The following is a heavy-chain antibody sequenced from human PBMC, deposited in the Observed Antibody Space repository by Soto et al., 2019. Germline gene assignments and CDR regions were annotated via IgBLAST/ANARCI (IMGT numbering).Heavy chain of an antibody. Sequence: VGSLRLSCAASGFTFSSYGMHWVRQAPGKGLEWVAVIWYDGSNKYYVDSVKGRFTISRDNSKNTLYLQMNSLRAEDTAVYYCARVMVRGVTHIHYGMDVWGQGTTVTVSS. J-gene: IGHJ6*02. D-gene: IGHD3-10*01. CDR2: IWYDGSNK. CDR3: ARVMVRGVTHIHYGMDV. V-gene: IGHV3-33*01. CDR1: GFTFSSYG.